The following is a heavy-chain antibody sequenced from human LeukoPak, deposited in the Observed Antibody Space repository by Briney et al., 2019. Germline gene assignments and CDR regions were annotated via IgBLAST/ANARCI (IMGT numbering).Heavy chain of an antibody. CDR3: AGAWFGKLLYAFDI. J-gene: IGHJ3*02. D-gene: IGHD3-10*01. Sequence: GSSVKVSCKASGGTFSSYAISWVRQAPGQGLEWMGRIIPILGIANYAQKFQGRVTITADKSTSTAYMELSSLRSEDTAVYYCAGAWFGKLLYAFDIWGQGTMVTVSS. CDR2: IIPILGIA. CDR1: GGTFSSYA. V-gene: IGHV1-69*04.